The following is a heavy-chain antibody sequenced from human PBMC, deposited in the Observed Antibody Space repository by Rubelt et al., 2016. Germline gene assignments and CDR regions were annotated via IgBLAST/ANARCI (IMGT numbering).Heavy chain of an antibody. CDR2: IYYKGST. Sequence: QVQLQESGPGLVKPSETLSLTCTVSGGSISTYYWSWIRQPPGKGLEWIGYIYYKGSTNYNPSLKSRVTISVDTSKNQFSLKLSAVTAADTAVYYCARERYGDYAAPYYVDYWGQGILVTVSS. CDR1: GGSISTYY. D-gene: IGHD4-17*01. J-gene: IGHJ4*02. CDR3: ARERYGDYAAPYYVDY. V-gene: IGHV4-59*01.